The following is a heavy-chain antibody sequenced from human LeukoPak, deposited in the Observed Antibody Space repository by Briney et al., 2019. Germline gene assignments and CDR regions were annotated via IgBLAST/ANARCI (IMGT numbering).Heavy chain of an antibody. V-gene: IGHV4-59*01. CDR3: GRDPIAAAGTVGYFDY. J-gene: IGHJ4*02. Sequence: SETLSLTCTVSGGSLSSYYWSWIRQPPGKGLEWIGYIYYSGSTNYNPSLKSRVTISVDTSKNQFSLKLSSVTAADTAVYYCGRDPIAAAGTVGYFDYWGQGTLVTVSS. CDR1: GGSLSSYY. CDR2: IYYSGST. D-gene: IGHD6-13*01.